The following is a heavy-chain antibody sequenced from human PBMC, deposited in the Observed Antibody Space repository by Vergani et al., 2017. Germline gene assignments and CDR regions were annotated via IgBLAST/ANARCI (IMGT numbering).Heavy chain of an antibody. Sequence: EVQLVESGGGLVQPGGSLRLSCAASGLTVSSTYMSWVRQAPGKGLEWVSIIYSGDNTYSVDSVKGRLTISRHSSKNTLFLQMNSLRAEDTAVYSCARDNSGYDYYYGTDVWGQGTTVTVSS. V-gene: IGHV3-53*04. CDR1: GLTVSSTY. CDR2: IYSGDNT. D-gene: IGHD5-12*01. CDR3: ARDNSGYDYYYGTDV. J-gene: IGHJ6*02.